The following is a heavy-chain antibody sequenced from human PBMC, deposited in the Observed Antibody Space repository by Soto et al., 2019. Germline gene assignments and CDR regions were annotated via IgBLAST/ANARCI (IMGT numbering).Heavy chain of an antibody. Sequence: QVQLVESGGGGVQPGRSLRLSCAASGFTFSSYAMHWVRQAPGKGLEWVAVISYDGSNKYYADSVKVRFTISRDNSKNTLYLQMNSLRAEDTAVYYCARDYLPDYYGSRSYYNASDYWGQGTLVTVSS. D-gene: IGHD3-10*01. J-gene: IGHJ4*02. CDR1: GFTFSSYA. CDR3: ARDYLPDYYGSRSYYNASDY. CDR2: ISYDGSNK. V-gene: IGHV3-30-3*01.